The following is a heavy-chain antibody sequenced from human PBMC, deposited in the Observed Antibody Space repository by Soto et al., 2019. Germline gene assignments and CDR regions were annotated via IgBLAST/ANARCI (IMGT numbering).Heavy chain of an antibody. CDR2: IIPIFGTA. CDR1: GGTFSSYA. V-gene: IGHV1-69*06. Sequence: GASVKVSCKASGGTFSSYAISWVRQAPGQGLEWMGGIIPIFGTANYAQKFQGRVTITADKSTSTAYMELSSLRSEDTAVYYCARGVLTIFGVVIPKGMYVWGQGTTVTVSS. CDR3: ARGVLTIFGVVIPKGMYV. D-gene: IGHD3-3*01. J-gene: IGHJ6*02.